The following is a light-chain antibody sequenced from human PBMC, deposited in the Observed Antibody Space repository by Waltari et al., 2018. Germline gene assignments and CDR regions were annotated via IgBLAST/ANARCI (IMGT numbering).Light chain of an antibody. V-gene: IGLV8-61*01. CDR2: STD. CDR3: TVYMGGGVF. Sequence: TVVTQEPSLSVSLGGTVTLTCGLNSGSVSTRNYPSWYQQTPGQAPLMLIYSTDTRPLGVPHRFSGSILGDKAALTITGAQTDDESDYYCTVYMGGGVFFGGGTRLTV. J-gene: IGLJ7*01. CDR1: SGSVSTRNY.